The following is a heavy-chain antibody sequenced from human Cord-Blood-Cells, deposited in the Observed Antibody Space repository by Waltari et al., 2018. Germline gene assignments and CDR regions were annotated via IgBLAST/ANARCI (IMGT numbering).Heavy chain of an antibody. J-gene: IGHJ3*02. V-gene: IGHV4-38-2*02. CDR1: GYSISSGYY. CDR3: AREYRPSIAARKGGHDAFDI. Sequence: QVQLQESGPGLVKPSETLSLTCPVSGYSISSGYYWGWIRQPPGKGREWIGSIYHSGSTYYNPSLKSRVTISVDTSKNQFSLKLSSVTAADTAVYYCAREYRPSIAARKGGHDAFDIWGQGTMVTVSS. CDR2: IYHSGST. D-gene: IGHD6-6*01.